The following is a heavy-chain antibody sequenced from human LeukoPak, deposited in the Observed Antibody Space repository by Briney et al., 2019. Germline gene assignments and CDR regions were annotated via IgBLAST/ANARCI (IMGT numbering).Heavy chain of an antibody. Sequence: GGSLKLSCAASGFNFSGSAMHWVRQASGKGLEWVGRIRSKANTYATAYAASVKGRFTISRDESKNAAYLQMSSLKTEDTAVYYCTGGIYGDYGIYWGQGTLVTVSS. V-gene: IGHV3-73*01. CDR2: IRSKANTYAT. D-gene: IGHD4-17*01. CDR1: GFNFSGSA. J-gene: IGHJ4*02. CDR3: TGGIYGDYGIY.